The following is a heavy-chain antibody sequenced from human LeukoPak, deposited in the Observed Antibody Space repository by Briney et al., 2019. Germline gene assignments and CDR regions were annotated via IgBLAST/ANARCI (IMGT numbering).Heavy chain of an antibody. V-gene: IGHV3-48*03. D-gene: IGHD3-10*01. Sequence: GGSLRLSCAASGFTSSSYEMNWVRQAPGKGLEWVSYIDNSGSTIYYADTVKGRFTISRDNAKNSLYLQMNSLRAEDTAVYYCAREGGGSGSYGYYYYYMDVWGKGTTVTTSS. CDR3: AREGGGSGSYGYYYYYMDV. CDR2: IDNSGSTI. J-gene: IGHJ6*03. CDR1: GFTSSSYE.